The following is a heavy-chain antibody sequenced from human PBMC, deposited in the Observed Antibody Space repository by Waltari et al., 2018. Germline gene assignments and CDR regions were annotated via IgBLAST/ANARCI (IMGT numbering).Heavy chain of an antibody. CDR3: VRETNWFDP. V-gene: IGHV3-7*03. Sequence: QLVESGGGLVQPWVSLRLSCAASGFTLSKYWMSWVRQAPGKGLEWVANIKEDGNDKYYVDSVKGRFTISRDNAKNSLFLQMDSLRVEDTAVYYCVRETNWFDPWGQGTRVTVSS. CDR1: GFTLSKYW. CDR2: IKEDGNDK. J-gene: IGHJ5*02.